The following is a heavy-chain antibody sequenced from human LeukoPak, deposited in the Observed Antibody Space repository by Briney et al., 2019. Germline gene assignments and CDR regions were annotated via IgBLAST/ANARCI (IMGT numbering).Heavy chain of an antibody. V-gene: IGHV1-2*02. CDR2: INPNSGGT. CDR1: GYTFTGYY. D-gene: IGHD4-17*01. J-gene: IGHJ4*02. Sequence: ASVKVSCKASGYTFTGYYMHWVRQAPGQGLEWMGWINPNSGGTNYAQKFQGRVTMTRDTSTSTAYMELSRLRSDDTAVYYCARDRDYGDYVLGYWGQGTLVTVSS. CDR3: ARDRDYGDYVLGY.